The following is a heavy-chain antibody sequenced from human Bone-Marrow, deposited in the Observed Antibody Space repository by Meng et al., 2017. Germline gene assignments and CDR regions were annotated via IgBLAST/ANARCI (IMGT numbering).Heavy chain of an antibody. CDR3: ARAAYDIWSGYAP. D-gene: IGHD3-3*01. J-gene: IGHJ5*02. V-gene: IGHV4-4*02. Sequence: AQLKESGPGLVKPSGTLSRNCAVFGASISSSHWWGWVRQPPGKGLEWIGEIYHDGSTNYTPSLKSRVTISVDKSKNQFSLKLSSVTAADTAVYYCARAAYDIWSGYAPWGQGSLVTVSS. CDR2: IYHDGST. CDR1: GASISSSHW.